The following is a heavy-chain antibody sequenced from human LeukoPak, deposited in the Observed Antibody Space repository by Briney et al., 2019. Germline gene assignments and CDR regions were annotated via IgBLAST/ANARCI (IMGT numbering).Heavy chain of an antibody. D-gene: IGHD3-10*01. V-gene: IGHV3-23*01. J-gene: IGHJ4*02. CDR2: ISGSGGST. CDR1: GFTFSNYA. CDR3: ARDSNSYGSGATIDY. Sequence: PGGSLRLSCAASGFTFSNYAMTWVRQAPGKELEWVSGISGSGGSTYYADSVKGRFTVSRDNSKNTLYLQMSSLRAEDTAVYYCARDSNSYGSGATIDYWGQGTLVTVSS.